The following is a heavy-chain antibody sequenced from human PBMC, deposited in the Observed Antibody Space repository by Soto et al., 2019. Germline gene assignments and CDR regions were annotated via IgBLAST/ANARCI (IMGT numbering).Heavy chain of an antibody. CDR1: GGSISSGDYY. V-gene: IGHV4-30-4*01. D-gene: IGHD2-2*01. J-gene: IGHJ6*02. CDR3: ARDRLPAANGYYYYGMDV. CDR2: IYYSGST. Sequence: QVQLQESGPGLVKPSQTLSLTCTVSGGSISSGDYYWSWIRQPPGKGLEWIGYIYYSGSTYYNPSLKSRGTISVDTSKNQFSLKLSSVTAADTAVYYCARDRLPAANGYYYYGMDVWGQGTTVTVSS.